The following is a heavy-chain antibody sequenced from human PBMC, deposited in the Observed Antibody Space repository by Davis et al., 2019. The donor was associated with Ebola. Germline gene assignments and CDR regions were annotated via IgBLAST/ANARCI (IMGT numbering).Heavy chain of an antibody. Sequence: ASVKVSCKVSGYTLTELSMHWVRQAPGKGLEWMGGFDPEDGETIYAQKFQGRVTMTRDTSTSTVYMELSSLRSEDTAVYYCARANWNDWALGYWGQGTLVTVSS. CDR2: FDPEDGET. D-gene: IGHD1-1*01. CDR3: ARANWNDWALGY. J-gene: IGHJ4*02. CDR1: GYTLTELS. V-gene: IGHV1-24*01.